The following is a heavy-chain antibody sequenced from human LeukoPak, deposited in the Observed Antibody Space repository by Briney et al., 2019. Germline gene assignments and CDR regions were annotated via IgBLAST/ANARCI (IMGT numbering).Heavy chain of an antibody. J-gene: IGHJ4*02. CDR2: ISGSGGST. CDR3: AKARDGYCSSTSCLYFDY. Sequence: GGSLRLSCAASGFTFSSYAMSWVRQAPGEGLEWVSAISGSGGSTYYADSVKGRFTISRDNSKNTLYLQMNSLRAEDTAVYYCAKARDGYCSSTSCLYFDYWGQGTLVTVSS. V-gene: IGHV3-23*01. CDR1: GFTFSSYA. D-gene: IGHD2-2*01.